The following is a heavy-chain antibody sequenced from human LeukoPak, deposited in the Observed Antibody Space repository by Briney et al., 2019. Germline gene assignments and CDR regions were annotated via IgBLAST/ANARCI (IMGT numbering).Heavy chain of an antibody. Sequence: GGSLRLSCAASGFTVSSNYMSWVRQAPGKGPEWVSLIYSGGSTYYTDSVKGRFTVSRDNSKNTLFLQMNSLRAEDTAVYYCARRGGDGSGWYFDSWGQGTLVTVSS. CDR1: GFTVSSNY. J-gene: IGHJ4*02. D-gene: IGHD6-19*01. V-gene: IGHV3-53*01. CDR3: ARRGGDGSGWYFDS. CDR2: IYSGGST.